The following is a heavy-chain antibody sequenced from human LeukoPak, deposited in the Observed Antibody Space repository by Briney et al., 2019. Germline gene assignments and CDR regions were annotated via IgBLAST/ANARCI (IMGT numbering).Heavy chain of an antibody. CDR2: IRSSGDST. CDR3: TRETNYYMDV. V-gene: IGHV3-23*01. CDR1: GFTFSSYA. J-gene: IGHJ6*03. Sequence: GGSLRLSCAASGFTFSSYAITWVRQAPGKGLEWVSSIRSSGDSTFYADSVKGRFTISRDNSKNTLYLQMNSLRAEDTAVYYCTRETNYYMDVWGKGTTVTVSS.